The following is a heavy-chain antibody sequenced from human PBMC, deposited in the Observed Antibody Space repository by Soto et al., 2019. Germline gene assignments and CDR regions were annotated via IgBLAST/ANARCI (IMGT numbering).Heavy chain of an antibody. CDR1: GFTFSSYG. D-gene: IGHD3-22*01. CDR3: AKDVRGYGAHYYYYGMDV. V-gene: IGHV3-30*18. Sequence: GGSLRLSCAASGFTFSSYGMHWVRQAPGKGLEWVAVISYDGSNKYYADSVKGRFTISRDNSKNTLYLQMNSLRAEDTAVYYCAKDVRGYGAHYYYYGMDVWGQGTTVTVSS. CDR2: ISYDGSNK. J-gene: IGHJ6*02.